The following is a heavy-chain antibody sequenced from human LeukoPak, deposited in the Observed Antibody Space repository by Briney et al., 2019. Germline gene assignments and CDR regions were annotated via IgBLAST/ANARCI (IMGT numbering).Heavy chain of an antibody. Sequence: GTLRLSCAASGGTFSSYALSWIRKAPGKGLEWVSSIIGSGGTTHYANVVKGRFTISRDNSKNTLYMQMHSLRAQDTAAYYCAKLVTNFDYWGQGTLVTVSS. CDR1: GGTFSSYA. CDR3: AKLVTNFDY. D-gene: IGHD4-23*01. CDR2: IIGSGGTT. V-gene: IGHV3-23*01. J-gene: IGHJ4*02.